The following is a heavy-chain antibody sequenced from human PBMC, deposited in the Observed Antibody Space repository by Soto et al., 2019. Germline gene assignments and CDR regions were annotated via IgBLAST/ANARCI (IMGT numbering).Heavy chain of an antibody. CDR2: IYWNDDK. CDR1: GFSLRTTGVG. CDR3: AHTWGLAFDY. V-gene: IGHV2-5*01. Sequence: QITLKESGPTLVEPTQTLTLTRTYSGFSLRTTGVGVGWVRQPPGKALAWLGIIYWNDDKRYSPSLKNRFTLSSDISKSQVVLTMTNMDPVDTATYFCAHTWGLAFDYWGQGTLVIVSS. J-gene: IGHJ4*02. D-gene: IGHD3-16*01.